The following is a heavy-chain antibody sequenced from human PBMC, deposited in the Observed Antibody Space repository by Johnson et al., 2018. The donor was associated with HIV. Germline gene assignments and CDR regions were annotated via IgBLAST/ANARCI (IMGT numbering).Heavy chain of an antibody. CDR1: RFTFSDYY. J-gene: IGHJ3*01. D-gene: IGHD3-22*01. Sequence: QVQLVESGGGLVKPGGSLRLSCAASRFTFSDYYMSWIRQTPGKGLEWVAYISSSGGTIYYADSAKGRFSISRDNAKNSLYLQMYSLRAEDTAVYYCARDRGYWDAFDVWGQGTMVTVSS. V-gene: IGHV3-11*04. CDR3: ARDRGYWDAFDV. CDR2: ISSSGGTI.